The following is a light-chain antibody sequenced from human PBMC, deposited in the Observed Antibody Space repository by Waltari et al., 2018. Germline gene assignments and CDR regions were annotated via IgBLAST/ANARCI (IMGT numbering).Light chain of an antibody. CDR3: QQYAGSPST. V-gene: IGKV3-20*01. Sequence: EIVLTQSPGTLSLSPGAPTTLSCRASPWVSSPDFAWYQQKPGQAPRLLIYATSSRATGIPDRFSGSGSGTDFTLTISRLEPEDLAVYYCQQYAGSPSTFGQGTKVEIK. CDR1: PWVSSPD. J-gene: IGKJ1*01. CDR2: ATS.